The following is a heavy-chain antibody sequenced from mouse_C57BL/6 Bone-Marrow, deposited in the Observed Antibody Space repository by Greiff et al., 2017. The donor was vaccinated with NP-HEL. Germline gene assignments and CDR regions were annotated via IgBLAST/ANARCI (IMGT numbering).Heavy chain of an antibody. J-gene: IGHJ1*03. V-gene: IGHV5-9-1*02. CDR3: TRDDGSSPAFDV. Sequence: EVQLVESGEGLVKPGGSLKLSCAASGFTFSSYAMSWVRQTPEKRLEWVAYISSGGDYIYYADTVKGRFTLSRDNARNTLYLQMSSLKSEDTAMYYCTRDDGSSPAFDVWGTGTTVTVSS. D-gene: IGHD1-1*01. CDR1: GFTFSSYA. CDR2: ISSGGDYI.